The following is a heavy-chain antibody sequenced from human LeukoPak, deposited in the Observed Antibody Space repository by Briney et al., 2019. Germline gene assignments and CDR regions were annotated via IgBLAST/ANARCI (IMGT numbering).Heavy chain of an antibody. J-gene: IGHJ6*03. CDR2: MNPNSGNT. D-gene: IGHD2-21*01. Sequence: ASVKVSCKASGYTFTSYDINWVRQATGQGLEWIGWMNPNSGNTGYAQKFQGRVTMTRNTSISIAYMELSSLRSEDTAMYFCARAALIHSYYADAWGKGTTVTVSS. V-gene: IGHV1-8*01. CDR3: ARAALIHSYYADA. CDR1: GYTFTSYD.